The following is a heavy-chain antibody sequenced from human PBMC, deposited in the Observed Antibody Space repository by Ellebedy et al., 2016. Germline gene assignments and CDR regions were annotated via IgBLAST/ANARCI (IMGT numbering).Heavy chain of an antibody. D-gene: IGHD3-22*01. V-gene: IGHV3-21*01. CDR2: IGRFGSTI. J-gene: IGHJ4*02. Sequence: GGSLRLSXAASGFTFNSYSMVWVRQAPGKGLEWVSSIGRFGSTIFYADSVKGRFTVSRDNADNSLFLQMNTLRAEDTAVYYCARRYYDTRGYPLDCWGQGTPVTVSS. CDR3: ARRYYDTRGYPLDC. CDR1: GFTFNSYS.